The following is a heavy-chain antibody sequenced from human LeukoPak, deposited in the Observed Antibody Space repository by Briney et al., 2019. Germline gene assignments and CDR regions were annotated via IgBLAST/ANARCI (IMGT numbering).Heavy chain of an antibody. CDR1: GFTFSSYW. J-gene: IGHJ4*02. CDR2: IREDGNEK. CDR3: ARDLAGHYYGSGSSFDY. V-gene: IGHV3-7*01. Sequence: GGSLRLSCAASGFTFSSYWMSWVRQAPGKGLEWVANIREDGNEKYYADSVKGQFTISRDNAKNSLFLQMDSLRAKDTAVYYCARDLAGHYYGSGSSFDYWGQGTLVTVSS. D-gene: IGHD3-10*01.